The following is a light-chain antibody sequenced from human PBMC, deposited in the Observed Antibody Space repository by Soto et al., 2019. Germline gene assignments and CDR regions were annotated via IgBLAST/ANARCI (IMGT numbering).Light chain of an antibody. CDR1: QSVNNN. CDR2: GAS. CDR3: QQYGSSGT. Sequence: EIVMTQSPVTLSVSPGERATLSCTASQSVNNNVAWYQQKPGQAPRLLIYGASNRATGIPDRFSGSGSGTDFTLTISRLEPEDFAAYYCQQYGSSGTFGQGTKVDIK. J-gene: IGKJ1*01. V-gene: IGKV3-20*01.